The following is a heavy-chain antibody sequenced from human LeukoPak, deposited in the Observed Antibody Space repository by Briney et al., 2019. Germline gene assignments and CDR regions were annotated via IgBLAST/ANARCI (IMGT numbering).Heavy chain of an antibody. D-gene: IGHD3-10*01. Sequence: GGSLRLSCAASGFTFSSYSMNWVRQAPGKGLEWVSSISSSSSFIYYADSVKGRFTISRDNAKNSLYLQMNSLRAEDTAVYYCARDRVDRGVINDYWGQGTLVTVSS. CDR3: ARDRVDRGVINDY. CDR1: GFTFSSYS. CDR2: ISSSSSFI. J-gene: IGHJ4*02. V-gene: IGHV3-21*01.